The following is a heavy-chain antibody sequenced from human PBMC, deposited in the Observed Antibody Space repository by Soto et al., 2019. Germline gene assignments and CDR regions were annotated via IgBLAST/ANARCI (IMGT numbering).Heavy chain of an antibody. CDR1: GYTFTSYG. V-gene: IGHV1-18*01. D-gene: IGHD4-17*01. J-gene: IGHJ4*02. Sequence: QVHLVQSGAEVKKPGASVKVSCKGSGYTFTSYGISWVRQAPGQGLEWMGWISAHNHNTNYAQKLQGRFTVTTDTSTSTAYLVLMSLRSDDTAVYYCARGRYGDYWGQGTLVTVSS. CDR3: ARGRYGDY. CDR2: ISAHNHNT.